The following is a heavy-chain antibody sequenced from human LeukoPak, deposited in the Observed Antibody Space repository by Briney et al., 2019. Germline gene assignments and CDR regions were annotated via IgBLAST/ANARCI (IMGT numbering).Heavy chain of an antibody. CDR3: AGGALRALYCSSTNCPDWFDP. D-gene: IGHD2-2*01. Sequence: ASVNVSCKASGYTFTSYAMHWVRQAPGQRLEWMGWINAGNGNTKYSQKFQGRVTITRDTSPSTVYMELRSLRSESTAVCYGAGGALRALYCSSTNCPDWFDPWGQGTLVTVSS. V-gene: IGHV1-3*01. CDR1: GYTFTSYA. J-gene: IGHJ5*02. CDR2: INAGNGNT.